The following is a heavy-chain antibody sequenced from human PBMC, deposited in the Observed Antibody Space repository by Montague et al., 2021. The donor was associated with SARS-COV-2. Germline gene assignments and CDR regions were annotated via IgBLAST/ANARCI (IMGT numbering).Heavy chain of an antibody. CDR1: GDSIIIYY. CDR2: VYYSGST. V-gene: IGHV4-59*13. J-gene: IGHJ4*02. Sequence: SETLSLTCTVSGDSIIIYYWSWIRQPPGKGLELIGYVYYSGSTNYNPSLKSRVTISVDTPKNQFSLKLMSVTAADTAVYYCARGERGAWYNHYFDYWGQGAMVTVS. CDR3: ARGERGAWYNHYFDY. D-gene: IGHD6-19*01.